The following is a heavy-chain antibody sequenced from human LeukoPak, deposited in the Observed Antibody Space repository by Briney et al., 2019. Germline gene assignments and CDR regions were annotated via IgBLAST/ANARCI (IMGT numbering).Heavy chain of an antibody. V-gene: IGHV3-33*01. J-gene: IGHJ4*02. CDR1: GFTFSSYG. D-gene: IGHD5-24*01. CDR3: ARVADGDKYGGRDY. Sequence: GGSLRLSCAASGFTFSSYGMHWVRQAPGKGLEWVAVIWYDGSNKYYADSVKGRFTISRDNAKDTLYLQMNSLRVEDTAVYYCARVADGDKYGGRDYWGQGALVIVPS. CDR2: IWYDGSNK.